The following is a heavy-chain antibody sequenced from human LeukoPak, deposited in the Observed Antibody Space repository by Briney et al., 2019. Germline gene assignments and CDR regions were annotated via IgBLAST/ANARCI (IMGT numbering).Heavy chain of an antibody. CDR1: GGSMSSYY. CDR2: IYDCGST. D-gene: IGHD1-26*01. J-gene: IGHJ3*02. Sequence: KPSETLSLTCTVSGGSMSSYYWSWIRQPPGKGLEWIGYIYDCGSTNYNPSLKSRVTISVDTSNNQFSLKLNSVTAADTAVYYCARHGTSGIYRRPFDIWGQGTMVTVSS. V-gene: IGHV4-59*08. CDR3: ARHGTSGIYRRPFDI.